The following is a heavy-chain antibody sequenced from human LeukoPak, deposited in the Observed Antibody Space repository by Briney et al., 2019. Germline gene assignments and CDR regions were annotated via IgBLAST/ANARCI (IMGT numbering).Heavy chain of an antibody. Sequence: GGSQRLSCAASGFTFSDHYMDWVRQAPGKGLEWVGRSRSKVDSYTTEYAASVKGRFTISRDDSKNSLYLQMDSLRTEHTAVYFCARDELMVRGVIVVWGQGTRVTASS. D-gene: IGHD3-10*01. CDR2: SRSKVDSYTT. J-gene: IGHJ4*02. CDR3: ARDELMVRGVIVV. CDR1: GFTFSDHY. V-gene: IGHV3-72*01.